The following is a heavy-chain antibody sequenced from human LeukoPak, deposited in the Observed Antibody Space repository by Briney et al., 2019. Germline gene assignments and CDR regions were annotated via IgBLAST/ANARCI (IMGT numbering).Heavy chain of an antibody. CDR1: GFTFSSYA. CDR2: ISYDGSNK. J-gene: IGHJ4*02. CDR3: ARDWGGYFDY. Sequence: GGSLRLSCAASGFTFSSYAMHWVRQAPGKGLEWVAVISYDGSNKYYADSVKGRFTISRDNSKNTLYLQMNSLRAEDTAVYYSARDWGGYFDYWGQGTLVTVSS. D-gene: IGHD3-16*01. V-gene: IGHV3-30*04.